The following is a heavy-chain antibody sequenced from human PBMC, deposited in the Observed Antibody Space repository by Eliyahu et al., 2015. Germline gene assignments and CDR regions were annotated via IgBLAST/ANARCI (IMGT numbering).Heavy chain of an antibody. CDR2: INIYNGNT. V-gene: IGHV1-18*01. CDR3: ARVPVGGYVLDY. CDR1: GYTDTNYG. J-gene: IGHJ4*02. Sequence: QVQLVQSGAEVKKPGASVKVSCKASGYTDTNYGITWXRQAPGQGLEWMGWINIYNGNTNYAQKLQGRVTMTTDTSTSTAYMELRSLRSDDTAVYYCARVPVGGYVLDYWGQGTLVTVSS. D-gene: IGHD5-12*01.